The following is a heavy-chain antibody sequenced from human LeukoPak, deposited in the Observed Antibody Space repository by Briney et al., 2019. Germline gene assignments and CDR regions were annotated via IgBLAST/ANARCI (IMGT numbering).Heavy chain of an antibody. CDR3: ATTRGYGDYVRYYFHYMDV. CDR2: IIPLFGTT. V-gene: IGHV1-69*06. CDR1: GGSFISYA. J-gene: IGHJ6*03. Sequence: AASVKVSCKASGGSFISYAISWVRQAPGQGPEWMGGIIPLFGTTYYAQRSQGRVTITADKSTTTAYMELSSLRFEDTAMYYCATTRGYGDYVRYYFHYMDVWGKGTTVAVSS. D-gene: IGHD4-17*01.